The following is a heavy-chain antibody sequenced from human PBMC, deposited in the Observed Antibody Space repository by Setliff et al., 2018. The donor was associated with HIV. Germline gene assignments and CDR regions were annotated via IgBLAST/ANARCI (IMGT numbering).Heavy chain of an antibody. CDR2: VSHTGYT. V-gene: IGHV4-30-4*08. CDR3: ARDKGRPHYYYDTGSYRSDALDI. D-gene: IGHD3-22*01. CDR1: GDSLRGGDYY. J-gene: IGHJ3*02. Sequence: SETLSLTCSVSGDSLRGGDYYYNWIRQSPEKGLEWIGYVSHTGYTYYNPSLKSRVDMSLDISKNQFSLNVSFVTAADTAVYYCARDKGRPHYYYDTGSYRSDALDIWGQGTMVTVSS.